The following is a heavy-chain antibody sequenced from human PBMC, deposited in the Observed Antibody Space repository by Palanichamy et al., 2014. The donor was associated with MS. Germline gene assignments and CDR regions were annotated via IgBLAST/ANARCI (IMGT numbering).Heavy chain of an antibody. D-gene: IGHD6-6*01. CDR3: ARRYSSSSRLNY. Sequence: NTNYGPSLKSRVTISVDTSKSQFSLSLSSVTAADTAVYYCARRYSSSSRLNYWGQGTLVTVSS. V-gene: IGHV4-34*01. J-gene: IGHJ4*02. CDR2: NT.